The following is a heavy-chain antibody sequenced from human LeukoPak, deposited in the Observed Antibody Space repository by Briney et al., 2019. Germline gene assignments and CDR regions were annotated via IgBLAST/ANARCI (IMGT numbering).Heavy chain of an antibody. V-gene: IGHV4-4*02. J-gene: IGHJ5*02. CDR3: ARGLNYDLSP. D-gene: IGHD3-3*01. CDR2: IYYGGST. CDR1: GFTFSSYW. Sequence: TGGSLRLSCAASGFTFSSYWMSWVRQPPGKGLEWIGEIYYGGSTNYNPSLKSRVTISVDTSNNEFSLELSSVTAADTAVYYCARGLNYDLSPWGQGALVTVSS.